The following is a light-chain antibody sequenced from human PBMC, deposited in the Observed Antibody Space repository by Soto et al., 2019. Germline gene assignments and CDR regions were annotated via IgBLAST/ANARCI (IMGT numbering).Light chain of an antibody. V-gene: IGLV1-40*01. CDR2: GT. CDR1: SSNIGAGYA. J-gene: IGLJ3*02. CDR3: QSFDNNLSAWV. Sequence: QSMLTQSPSVSGAPGQRVTISCTGSSSNIGAGYAVHWYQQLPGTGPRLLMYGTYRPSGVPDRFSGSKSGTSASLAISGVQPEDEADYYCQSFDNNLSAWVFGGGTKLTVL.